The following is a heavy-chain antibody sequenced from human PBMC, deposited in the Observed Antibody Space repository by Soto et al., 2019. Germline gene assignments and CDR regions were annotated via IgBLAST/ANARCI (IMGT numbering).Heavy chain of an antibody. V-gene: IGHV4-39*01. D-gene: IGHD4-17*01. CDR3: ARSRRGDAKMTTANNWFDP. Sequence: ASETLSLTCTVSGGSISSSSYYWGWIRQPPGKGLEWIGSIYYSGSTYYNPSLKSRVTISVDTSKNQFSLKLSSVTAADTAVYYCARSRRGDAKMTTANNWFDPWGQGTLVTVSS. CDR1: GGSISSSSYY. CDR2: IYYSGST. J-gene: IGHJ5*02.